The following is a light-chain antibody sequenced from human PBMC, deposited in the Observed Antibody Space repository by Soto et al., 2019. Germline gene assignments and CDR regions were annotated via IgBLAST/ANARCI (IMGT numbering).Light chain of an antibody. Sequence: QSVLTQPPSVSAAPGQTVTISCSGSSSNLGNNFVSWYQQFPGTAPRLLILDDDKRPSGITDRISATKSGTSATLVITGLQTGDEADYLCATWDSRLRAVVFGGGTKLTVL. V-gene: IGLV1-51*01. J-gene: IGLJ2*01. CDR1: SSNLGNNF. CDR2: DDD. CDR3: ATWDSRLRAVV.